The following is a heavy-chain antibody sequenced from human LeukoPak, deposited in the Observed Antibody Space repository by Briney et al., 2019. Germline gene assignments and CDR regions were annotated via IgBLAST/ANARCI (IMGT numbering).Heavy chain of an antibody. V-gene: IGHV4-39*01. J-gene: IGHJ4*02. Sequence: SETLSLTCTVSGGSISSSSYYWGWLRQPPGKGLEWIGSIYYSGSTYYNPSLKSRVTISVDTSKNQFSLKLSSVTAADTAVYYCARQGFGNDLSYYFDYWGQGTLVAVSS. CDR3: ARQGFGNDLSYYFDY. CDR2: IYYSGST. D-gene: IGHD3-16*01. CDR1: GGSISSSSYY.